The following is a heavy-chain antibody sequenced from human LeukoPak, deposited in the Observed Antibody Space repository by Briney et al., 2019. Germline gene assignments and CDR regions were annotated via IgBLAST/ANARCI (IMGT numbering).Heavy chain of an antibody. V-gene: IGHV3-21*01. CDR3: ARVSPVKGEDY. D-gene: IGHD3-16*01. CDR1: GFYFSSYD. Sequence: GGSLRLSCAASGFYFSSYDMSWVRQAPGEGLEWVSSISSSSSYIYYADSVKGRFTISRDNAKNSLYLQMNSLRAEDTAVYYCARVSPVKGEDYWGQGTLVTVSS. CDR2: ISSSSSYI. J-gene: IGHJ4*02.